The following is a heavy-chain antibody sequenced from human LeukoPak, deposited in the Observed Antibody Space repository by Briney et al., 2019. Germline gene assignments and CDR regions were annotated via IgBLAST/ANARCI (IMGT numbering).Heavy chain of an antibody. CDR3: ARDIFRRGGAYYYYYMDV. CDR2: IYDGGTT. D-gene: IGHD3-9*01. V-gene: IGHV4-31*03. CDR1: GVPIRWCGYY. Sequence: SSDTLSLTCTLSGVPIRWCGYYWIWTRHPPGKGLEWIGYIYDGGTTYYTPSLKTRVTISVETSKNQFCLKLSSVTAAVTAADYCARDIFRRGGAYYYYYMDVWGKGTTVTVSS. J-gene: IGHJ6*03.